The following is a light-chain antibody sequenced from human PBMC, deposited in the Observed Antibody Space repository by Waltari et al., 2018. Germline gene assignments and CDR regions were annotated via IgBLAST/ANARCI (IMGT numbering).Light chain of an antibody. Sequence: DIQMTQSPSSVSASVGDRVTITCRASQDINTWLVWYQQKPGKAPKLLIAGTSSFQSGVPSRFSGSGSGAEFTLTISSLQPEDFATYYCQQAHTHPLTFGGGTKVESK. J-gene: IGKJ4*01. V-gene: IGKV1-12*01. CDR3: QQAHTHPLT. CDR1: QDINTW. CDR2: GTS.